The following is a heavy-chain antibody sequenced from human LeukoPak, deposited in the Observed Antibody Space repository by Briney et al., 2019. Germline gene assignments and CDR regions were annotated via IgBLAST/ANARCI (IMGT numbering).Heavy chain of an antibody. CDR1: GYTFTVYY. CDR2: INPNSGGT. CDR3: ARARGGGCSSISCPLYDP. D-gene: IGHD2-2*01. Sequence: VASVEVSCKASGYTFTVYYMHWVRQAPGQGLEWMGWINPNSGGTNYAQNFQGRVTMTRDTSISTAYMELTRLTSDDTAVYYCARARGGGCSSISCPLYDPWGQGTLVTVSS. J-gene: IGHJ5*02. V-gene: IGHV1-2*02.